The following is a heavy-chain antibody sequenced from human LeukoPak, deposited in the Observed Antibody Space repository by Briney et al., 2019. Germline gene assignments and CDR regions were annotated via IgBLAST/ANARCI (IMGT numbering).Heavy chain of an antibody. CDR3: ARDNQEDLDH. J-gene: IGHJ4*02. D-gene: IGHD1-14*01. V-gene: IGHV1-69*05. Sequence: SVKVSCKASGGTFSSYAISWVRQAPGQGLEWMGGIIPIFGTANYAQKLQGRVTMTTDTSTSTAYMELRSLSSDDTAVYYCARDNQEDLDHWGQGTLVTVSS. CDR1: GGTFSSYA. CDR2: IIPIFGTA.